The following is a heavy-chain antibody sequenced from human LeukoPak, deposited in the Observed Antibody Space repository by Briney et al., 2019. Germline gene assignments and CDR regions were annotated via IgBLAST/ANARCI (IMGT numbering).Heavy chain of an antibody. CDR3: MDTAVG. J-gene: IGHJ4*02. Sequence: GGSLRLSCAASGFDVSRYYMTWVRQPPGKGLEWVSVIYSDGSTYHADPVKGRFTISRDNSKNTVYLQMNRLRVEDTAVYSCMDTAVGWGQGTLVTVSS. D-gene: IGHD5-18*01. CDR1: GFDVSRYY. CDR2: IYSDGST. V-gene: IGHV3-53*05.